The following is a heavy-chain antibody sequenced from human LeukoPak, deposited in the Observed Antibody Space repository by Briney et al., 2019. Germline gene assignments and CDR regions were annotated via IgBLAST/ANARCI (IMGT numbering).Heavy chain of an antibody. Sequence: SQTLSLTCAISGDSVSSNSAAWNWIRQSPPRALEGLGRTYYRSKWYNDYAVSVKSRITINPDTSKNQFSLQLNSVTPEDTAVYYCARDSGIAVADFFDYWGQGTLVTVSS. CDR2: TYYRSKWYN. D-gene: IGHD6-19*01. J-gene: IGHJ4*02. V-gene: IGHV6-1*01. CDR1: GDSVSSNSAA. CDR3: ARDSGIAVADFFDY.